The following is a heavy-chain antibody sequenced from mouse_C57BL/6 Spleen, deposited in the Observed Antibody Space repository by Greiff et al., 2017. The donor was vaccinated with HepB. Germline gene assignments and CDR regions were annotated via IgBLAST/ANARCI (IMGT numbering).Heavy chain of an antibody. CDR1: GFTFSSYA. Sequence: EVKLVESGGGLVKPGGSLKLSCAAPGFTFSSYAMSWVRQTPEKRLEWVATISDGGSYTYYPDNVKGRFTISRDNAKNNLYLQMSHLKSEDTAMYYCARKNGLAWFAYWGQGTLVTVSA. CDR2: ISDGGSYT. CDR3: ARKNGLAWFAY. J-gene: IGHJ3*01. V-gene: IGHV5-4*03.